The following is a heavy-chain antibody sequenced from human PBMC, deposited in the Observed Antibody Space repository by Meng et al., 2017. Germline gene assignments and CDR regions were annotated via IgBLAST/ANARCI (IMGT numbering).Heavy chain of an antibody. CDR3: ATRGNPYLNC. Sequence: QGQRVQCGAVVNKPGVSVKVSCDTSGYTLSSDGFAWVRQTPEQGLEWLGWINVYSGITNYAQKFQGRVTMTTDTSTRTGYMELTSLTSDDTATYYCATRGNPYLNCWGQGTLVTVSS. CDR2: INVYSGIT. CDR1: GYTLSSDG. J-gene: IGHJ4*02. V-gene: IGHV1-18*01.